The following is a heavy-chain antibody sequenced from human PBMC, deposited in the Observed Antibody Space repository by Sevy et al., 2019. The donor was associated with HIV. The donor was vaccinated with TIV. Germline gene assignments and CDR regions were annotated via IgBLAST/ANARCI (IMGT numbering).Heavy chain of an antibody. D-gene: IGHD2-2*01. CDR1: DGSFSGYY. V-gene: IGHV4-34*01. CDR3: ARSPPVVVVPGAPSWFDP. Sequence: SETLSLTCAVHDGSFSGYYWYWIRQLPGMGLEWIGEINESGITYYNPSLKSRVTISVDTSKKQCSLKLNSVTAADTAVYFCARSPPVVVVPGAPSWFDPWGQRTLVTVSS. CDR2: INESGIT. J-gene: IGHJ5*02.